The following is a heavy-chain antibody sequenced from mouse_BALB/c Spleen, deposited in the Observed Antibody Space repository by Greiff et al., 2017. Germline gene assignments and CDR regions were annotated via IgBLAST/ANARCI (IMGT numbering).Heavy chain of an antibody. CDR2: ISYDGSN. Sequence: EVQLVESGPGLVKPSQSLSLTCSVTGYSTTSGYYWNWIRQFPGNKLEWMGYISYDGSNNYNPSLKNRISITRDTSKNQFFLKLNSVTTEDTATYYCARLQGGDWYFDVWGAGTTVTVSA. J-gene: IGHJ1*01. V-gene: IGHV3-6*02. D-gene: IGHD6-1*01. CDR3: ARLQGGDWYFDV. CDR1: GYSTTSGYY.